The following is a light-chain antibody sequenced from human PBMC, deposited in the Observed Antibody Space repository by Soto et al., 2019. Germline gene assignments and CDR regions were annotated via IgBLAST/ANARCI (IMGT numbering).Light chain of an antibody. Sequence: QSVLTQPPSVSAAPGQKVTISCSGSSSNIGGNSVSWYQQLPGTALKLLIYDDDKRPSGIPDRFSGSKSGTSATLGITGFQTGDEADYYCGSWDSSLSAYVFXTGTKVTVL. CDR3: GSWDSSLSAYV. CDR1: SSNIGGNS. V-gene: IGLV1-51*01. CDR2: DDD. J-gene: IGLJ1*01.